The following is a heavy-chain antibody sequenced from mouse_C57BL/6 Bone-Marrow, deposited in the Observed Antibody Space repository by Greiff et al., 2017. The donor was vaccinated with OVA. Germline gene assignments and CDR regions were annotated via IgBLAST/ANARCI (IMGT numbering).Heavy chain of an antibody. CDR1: GYAFTNYL. D-gene: IGHD1-1*01. CDR3: ANYYGDY. V-gene: IGHV1-54*01. CDR2: INPGSGGT. Sequence: VQLVESGAELVRPGTSVKVSCKASGYAFTNYLIEWVKQRPGQGLEWIGVINPGSGGTNYNEKFKGKATLTADKSSSTAYMQLSSLTSEDSAVYFCANYYGDYWGQGTTLTVSS. J-gene: IGHJ2*01.